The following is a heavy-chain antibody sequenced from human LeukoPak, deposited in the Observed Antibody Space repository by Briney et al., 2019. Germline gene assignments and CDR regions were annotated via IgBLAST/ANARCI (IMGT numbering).Heavy chain of an antibody. D-gene: IGHD1-26*01. V-gene: IGHV5-51*01. CDR2: IYPGDSDT. J-gene: IGHJ5*02. CDR3: ARLVGATRENWFDP. CDR1: GYSFTSFW. Sequence: GAPLKFSCKGSGYSFTSFWIGWVRQLPGKGLEWMGIIYPGDSDTRYSPSFQGQVTISADKSISTAYLQWSSLKASDTAMYYCARLVGATRENWFDPWGQGTLVTVSS.